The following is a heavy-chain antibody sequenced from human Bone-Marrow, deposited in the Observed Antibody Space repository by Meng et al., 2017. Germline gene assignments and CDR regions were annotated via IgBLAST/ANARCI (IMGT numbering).Heavy chain of an antibody. CDR2: IYHSGST. V-gene: IGHV4-4*02. CDR3: AREVSPYYYGSGSENWFDP. Sequence: QVQLQESGPGLVKPSGTLSLTCAVSGGSISSSNWWSWVRQPPGKGLEWIGEIYHSGSTNYNPSLKSRVTISVDKSKNQFSLKLSSVTAADTAVYYCAREVSPYYYGSGSENWFDPWGQGTLVTVSS. CDR1: GGSISSSNW. D-gene: IGHD3-10*01. J-gene: IGHJ5*02.